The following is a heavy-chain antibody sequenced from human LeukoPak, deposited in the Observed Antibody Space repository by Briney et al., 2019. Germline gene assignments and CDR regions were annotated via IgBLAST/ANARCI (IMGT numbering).Heavy chain of an antibody. Sequence: PSETLSLTCTVSGGSISSSSYYWGWIRQPPGKGLEWIGSIYYSGSTYYNPSLKSRVTISVDTSKNQFSLKLSSVTAADTAVYYCARDSSSLYHDAFDIWGQGTMVTVSS. CDR2: IYYSGST. D-gene: IGHD6-13*01. CDR1: GGSISSSSYY. V-gene: IGHV4-39*07. CDR3: ARDSSSLYHDAFDI. J-gene: IGHJ3*02.